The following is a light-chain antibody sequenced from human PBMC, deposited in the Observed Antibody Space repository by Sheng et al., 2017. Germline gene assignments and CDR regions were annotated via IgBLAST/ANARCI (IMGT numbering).Light chain of an antibody. CDR2: DAS. CDR3: QQYDSSPVT. CDR1: QSVSIY. J-gene: IGKJ5*01. Sequence: EIVLTQSPATLSLSPGERATLSCRASQSVSIYLAWYQQKPGQAPRLLIYDASNRATGIPARFSGSGSGTDFTLTISRLQPEDFAVYHCQQYDSSPVTFGQGTRLETK. V-gene: IGKV3-11*01.